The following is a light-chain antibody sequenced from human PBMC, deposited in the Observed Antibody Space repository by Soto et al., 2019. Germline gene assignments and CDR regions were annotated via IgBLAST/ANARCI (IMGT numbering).Light chain of an antibody. V-gene: IGKV3-11*01. Sequence: EIVLTQSPAVLSLSPGERATLSYRASESISIYLAWFQQKPGQPPRLLIHKGSVRAAGIPARFSGSGSETDFTLTISSLEPEDFGVYYCQQRRHWPTFGPGTKVDIK. CDR2: KGS. CDR3: QQRRHWPT. J-gene: IGKJ3*01. CDR1: ESISIY.